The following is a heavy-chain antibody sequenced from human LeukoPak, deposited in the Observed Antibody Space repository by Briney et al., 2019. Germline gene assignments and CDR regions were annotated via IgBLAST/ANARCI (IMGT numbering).Heavy chain of an antibody. Sequence: GGSLRLSCAASGFTFSSYGMHWVRRAPGKGLEWVAVIWYDGSNKYYADSVRGRFTISRDNSKNTLYLQMNSLRAEDTAVYYCARDRPYSGSYFGWFDPWGQGTLVTVSS. V-gene: IGHV3-33*08. CDR1: GFTFSSYG. D-gene: IGHD1-26*01. J-gene: IGHJ5*02. CDR2: IWYDGSNK. CDR3: ARDRPYSGSYFGWFDP.